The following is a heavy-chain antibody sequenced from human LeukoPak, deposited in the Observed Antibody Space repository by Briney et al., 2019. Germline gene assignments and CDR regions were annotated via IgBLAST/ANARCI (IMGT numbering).Heavy chain of an antibody. J-gene: IGHJ4*02. D-gene: IGHD1-26*01. Sequence: GGSLRLSCVTSGFMFSSYGMHWVRQAPGKGLEWVAFTQSDGYGKDYRDSVKGRFTISRDNSKHTLYLQMNFLRAEDTALYYCGKHDSASDYWGQGTLVTVS. CDR3: GKHDSASDY. V-gene: IGHV3-30*02. CDR1: GFMFSSYG. CDR2: TQSDGYGK.